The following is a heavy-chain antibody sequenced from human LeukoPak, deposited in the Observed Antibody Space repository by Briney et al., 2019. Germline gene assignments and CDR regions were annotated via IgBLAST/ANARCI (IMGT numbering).Heavy chain of an antibody. Sequence: PSETLSLTCSVSGVSVSSYYWSWIRQPAGKGLEWIGRFYASGSTKYNPSLKSRVTISVDKSKNQFSLKLSSVTAADTAVYYCARDRWNKIGYDTSGYYYDYWAEGTLVTVSS. CDR2: FYASGST. CDR3: ARDRWNKIGYDTSGYYYDY. CDR1: GVSVSSYY. V-gene: IGHV4-4*07. D-gene: IGHD3-22*01. J-gene: IGHJ4*02.